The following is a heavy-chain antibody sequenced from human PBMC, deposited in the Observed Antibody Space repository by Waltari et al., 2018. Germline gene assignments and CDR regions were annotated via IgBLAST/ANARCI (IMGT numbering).Heavy chain of an antibody. J-gene: IGHJ4*02. CDR1: GYTFSLYW. CDR3: GRARVQGVKYFDY. CDR2: IGSDGSST. Sequence: DVQLVESGGGLVQPGGSRRLSLTAFGYTFSLYWLHWVRPGPGTGLMGVSRIGSDGSSTSYEDSVRGRFTISRDNAKNTLYLQMNSVRDEDTAVYYCGRARVQGVKYFDYWGRGTLVTVSS. V-gene: IGHV3-74*02. D-gene: IGHD3-10*01.